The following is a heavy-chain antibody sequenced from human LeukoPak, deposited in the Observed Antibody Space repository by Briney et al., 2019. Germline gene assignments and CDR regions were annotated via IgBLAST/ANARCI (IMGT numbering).Heavy chain of an antibody. CDR3: ARSGGYCSGGSCYADY. V-gene: IGHV1-2*04. CDR2: INPNSGGT. J-gene: IGHJ4*02. Sequence: ASVKVSCKASGYTFTGYYMHWVRQAPGQGLEWMGWINPNSGGTNYAQKFQGWVTMTRDTSISTAYMELSRLRSDDTAVYYCARSGGYCSGGSCYADYWGQGTLVTVSS. D-gene: IGHD2-15*01. CDR1: GYTFTGYY.